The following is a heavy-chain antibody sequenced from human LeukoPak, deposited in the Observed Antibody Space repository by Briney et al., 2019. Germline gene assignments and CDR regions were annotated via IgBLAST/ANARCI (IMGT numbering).Heavy chain of an antibody. CDR2: IHPNSGGT. V-gene: IGHV1-2*02. CDR1: GYTFTSYY. J-gene: IGHJ4*02. CDR3: ARQGYGDFTLGADY. D-gene: IGHD4-17*01. Sequence: ASVKVSCKASGYTFTSYYLHWVRKAPGHGLEWMGYIHPNSGGTSYAQKFQGRVTMTRDISISTAYMELSGLGFDDAAFYYCARQGYGDFTLGADYWGQGTLVTVSS.